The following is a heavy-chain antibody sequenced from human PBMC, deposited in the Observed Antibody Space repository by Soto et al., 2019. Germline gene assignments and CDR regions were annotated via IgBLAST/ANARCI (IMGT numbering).Heavy chain of an antibody. D-gene: IGHD6-19*01. CDR1: GFTFSSYG. CDR3: ARDQTVAGRGFDY. J-gene: IGHJ4*02. V-gene: IGHV3-33*01. CDR2: IWYDGSNK. Sequence: QVQLVESGGGVVQPGRSLRLSCAASGFTFSSYGRHWVRQAPGKGLEWVAVIWYDGSNKYYADSVKGRFTISRDNSKNTLYLQMNSLRAEDTAVYYCARDQTVAGRGFDYWGQGTLVTVSS.